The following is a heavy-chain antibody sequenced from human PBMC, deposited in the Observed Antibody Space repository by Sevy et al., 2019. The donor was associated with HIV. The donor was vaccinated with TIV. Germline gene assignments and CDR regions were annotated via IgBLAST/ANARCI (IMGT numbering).Heavy chain of an antibody. Sequence: GGSLRLSCAASGFTVSSNYMSWVRQAPGKGLEWGSVIYSDGSPYYADSVKGRFTISRDNSKNTLYLQMNSLRAEDTAVYYCARVNCSGGSCYYYYGMDVWGQGTTVTVSS. V-gene: IGHV3-53*01. J-gene: IGHJ6*02. D-gene: IGHD2-15*01. CDR3: ARVNCSGGSCYYYYGMDV. CDR1: GFTVSSNY. CDR2: IYSDGSP.